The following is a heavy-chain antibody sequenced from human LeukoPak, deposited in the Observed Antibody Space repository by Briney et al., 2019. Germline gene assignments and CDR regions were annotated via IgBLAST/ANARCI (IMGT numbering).Heavy chain of an antibody. V-gene: IGHV4-34*01. Sequence: PSETLSLTCAVYGGSFSGYYWSWIRQPPGKGLEWIGEINHSGSTNYNPSLKSRVTISVDTSKNQFSLKLSSVTAADAAVYYCARGLLRYFERYDYWGQGTLVTVSS. CDR3: ARGLLRYFERYDY. CDR1: GGSFSGYY. J-gene: IGHJ4*02. CDR2: INHSGST. D-gene: IGHD3-9*01.